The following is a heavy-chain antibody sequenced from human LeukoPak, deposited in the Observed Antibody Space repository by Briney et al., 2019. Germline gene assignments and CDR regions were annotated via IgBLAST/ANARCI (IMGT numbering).Heavy chain of an antibody. CDR2: ISYSGNT. D-gene: IGHD3-10*01. Sequence: SETLSLTCTVSGDSITGFYWSWIRRPPGKRLVWIAYISYSGNTNYNPSLRSRVTISIDTSKNQFSLNLNSVTAADTAVFYCARGRRGAAGFFDSWGQGTLVTVSS. J-gene: IGHJ4*02. CDR1: GDSITGFY. V-gene: IGHV4-59*01. CDR3: ARGRRGAAGFFDS.